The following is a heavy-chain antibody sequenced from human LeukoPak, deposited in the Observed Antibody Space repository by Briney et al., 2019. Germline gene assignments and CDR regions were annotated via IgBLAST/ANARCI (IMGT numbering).Heavy chain of an antibody. V-gene: IGHV3-21*01. D-gene: IGHD1-26*01. CDR1: GFTFSSYS. J-gene: IGHJ4*02. CDR2: ISSSSTYI. Sequence: GGSLRLSCAASGFTFSSYSMNWVRQAPGKGLEWVSSISSSSTYIYYADSVKGRFTISRDNAKNSLYLQMNSLRAEDTAVYYCAREGGEWELLRTFDYWGQGTLVTVSS. CDR3: AREGGEWELLRTFDY.